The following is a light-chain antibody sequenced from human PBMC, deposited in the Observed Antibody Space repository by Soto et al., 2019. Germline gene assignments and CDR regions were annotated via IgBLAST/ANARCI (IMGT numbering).Light chain of an antibody. V-gene: IGKV3-11*01. CDR2: DAS. CDR1: QSVSTD. CDR3: QHPPPT. Sequence: ALAQSPVALSLSRGERATLSCRASQSVSTDLAWYQQKPGQAPRLLIYDASNRATGIPVRFAGSGSGTDFALTISSLEPDACRLYCCQHPPPTFGGWTTVYI. J-gene: IGKJ4*01.